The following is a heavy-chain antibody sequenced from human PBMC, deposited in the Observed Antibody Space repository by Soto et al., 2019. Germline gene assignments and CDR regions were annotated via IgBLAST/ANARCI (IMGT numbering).Heavy chain of an antibody. D-gene: IGHD2-2*01. V-gene: IGHV3-30*18. CDR3: AKGQHCSTTSCYFYYYGVDV. J-gene: IGHJ6*02. CDR1: GFTFSSYG. CDR2: ISYDGSNK. Sequence: QVQLVESGGGVVQPGRSLRLSCAASGFTFSSYGMHWVRQAPGKGLEWVAVISYDGSNKYYADSVKGRLTISRDNSKNTLYLQITSLRAEDTAVYYCAKGQHCSTTSCYFYYYGVDVWGQGTTVAVSS.